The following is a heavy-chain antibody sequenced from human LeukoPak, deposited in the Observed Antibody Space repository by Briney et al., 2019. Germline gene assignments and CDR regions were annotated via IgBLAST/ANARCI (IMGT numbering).Heavy chain of an antibody. CDR2: IYYSGST. J-gene: IGHJ4*02. D-gene: IGHD6-13*01. V-gene: IGHV4-61*08. CDR1: GGSISSGDYY. CDR3: AGSGYSSSWNPDY. Sequence: SETLSLTCTVSGGSISSGDYYWSWIRQPPGKGLEWIGYIYYSGSTNYNPSLKSRVTISVDTSKNQFSLKLSSVTAADTAVYYCAGSGYSSSWNPDYWGQGTLVTVSS.